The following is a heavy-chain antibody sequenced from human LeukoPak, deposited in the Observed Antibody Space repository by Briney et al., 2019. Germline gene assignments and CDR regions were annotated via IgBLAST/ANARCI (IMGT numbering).Heavy chain of an antibody. V-gene: IGHV1-2*02. CDR3: ARAPTMIRTPPRAPLGI. Sequence: ASVKVSCKASGYTFTGYYIHWVRQAPGQGLEWMGWISPNSGGTHYAQKFQGRVTMTRDTSVNTAYMELSRLRSDDTAVYYCARAPTMIRTPPRAPLGIWGRGTMVTVSS. CDR2: ISPNSGGT. CDR1: GYTFTGYY. J-gene: IGHJ3*02. D-gene: IGHD3-22*01.